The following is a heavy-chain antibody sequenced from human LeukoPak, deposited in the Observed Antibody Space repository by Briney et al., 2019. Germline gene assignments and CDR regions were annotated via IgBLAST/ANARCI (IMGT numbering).Heavy chain of an antibody. V-gene: IGHV4-34*01. D-gene: IGHD6-25*01. CDR1: GGSFSGFY. CDR3: ARVAGYLPTRWFDP. CDR2: INYTGST. Sequence: SETLSLTCAVYGGSFSGFYWSWIRHVPGKGLEWIGEINYTGSTSYNPSLKSRVTISVDTSQNQFFLLLTSETAADTAVYCCARVAGYLPTRWFDPWGQGTHVTVSS. J-gene: IGHJ5*02.